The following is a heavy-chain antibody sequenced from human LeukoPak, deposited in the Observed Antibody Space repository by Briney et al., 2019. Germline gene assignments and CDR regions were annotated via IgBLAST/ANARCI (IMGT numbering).Heavy chain of an antibody. D-gene: IGHD3-10*01. CDR2: ISANGQAT. J-gene: IGHJ4*02. CDR3: ARDPYNTILYRLAH. V-gene: IGHV3-23*01. Sequence: GGSLRLSCAGSGFAFGTYAMSWVRQAPGMGLEWVSSISANGQATYYAHPVEGRFTISIDNSKSTLYLQLNSLRPEDTATYHCARDPYNTILYRLAHWGQGTLVTVSS. CDR1: GFAFGTYA.